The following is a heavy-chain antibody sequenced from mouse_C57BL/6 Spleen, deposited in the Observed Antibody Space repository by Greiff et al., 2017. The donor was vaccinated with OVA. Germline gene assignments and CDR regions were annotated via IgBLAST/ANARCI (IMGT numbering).Heavy chain of an antibody. CDR3: ARNWSDYYAMDY. D-gene: IGHD4-1*01. V-gene: IGHV1-52*01. CDR2: IDPSDSET. Sequence: QVQLKQPGAELVRPGSSVKLSCTASGYTFTSYWMHWVKQRPIQGLEWIGNIDPSDSETHYHQKFKDQATLTVNKSSRTAYMQRSSLTSEDYAVYDWARNWSDYYAMDYWGQGTSVTVSS. J-gene: IGHJ4*01. CDR1: GYTFTSYW.